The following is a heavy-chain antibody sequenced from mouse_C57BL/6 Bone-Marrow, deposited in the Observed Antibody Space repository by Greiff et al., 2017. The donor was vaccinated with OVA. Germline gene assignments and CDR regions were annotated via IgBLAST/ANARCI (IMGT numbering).Heavy chain of an antibody. D-gene: IGHD1-1*01. CDR3: ARWVSTY. CDR1: GFTFSSYA. CDR2: ISDGGSYT. Sequence: EVKVVESGGGLVKPGGSLKLSCAASGFTFSSYAMPWVRQTPEKRLEWVAIISDGGSYTYYPDNVKGRFTISRDNAKNNLYRQMSHLKSEDTAMYYCARWVSTYWGQGTSVTVSS. V-gene: IGHV5-4*03. J-gene: IGHJ4*01.